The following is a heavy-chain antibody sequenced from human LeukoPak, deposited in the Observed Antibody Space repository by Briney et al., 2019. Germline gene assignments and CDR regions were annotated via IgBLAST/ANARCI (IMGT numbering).Heavy chain of an antibody. J-gene: IGHJ3*02. Sequence: SETLSLTCAVYGGSFSGYYWSWIRQPPGKGLEWIGEINHSGSTYYNPSLKSRVTISVDTSKNQFSLKLSSVTVADTAVYYCARLLYFYDSSGYYGDAFDIWGQGTMVTVSS. CDR1: GGSFSGYY. D-gene: IGHD3-22*01. CDR2: INHSGST. V-gene: IGHV4-34*01. CDR3: ARLLYFYDSSGYYGDAFDI.